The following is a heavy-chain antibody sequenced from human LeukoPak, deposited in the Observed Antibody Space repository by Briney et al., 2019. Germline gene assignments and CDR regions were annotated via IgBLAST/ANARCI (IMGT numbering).Heavy chain of an antibody. CDR2: INPSSGGT. D-gene: IGHD3-3*01. Sequence: GASVKVSCKASGYTFTGYYMHWVRQAPGQGLEWMGWINPSSGGTNYAQKFQGRVTMTRDTSISTAYMELSRLRSDDTAVYYCARDRTIFGVVSYYFDYWGQGTLVTVSS. CDR3: ARDRTIFGVVSYYFDY. J-gene: IGHJ4*02. V-gene: IGHV1-2*02. CDR1: GYTFTGYY.